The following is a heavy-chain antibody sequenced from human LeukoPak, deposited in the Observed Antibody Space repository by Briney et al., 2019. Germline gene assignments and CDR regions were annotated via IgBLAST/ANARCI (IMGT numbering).Heavy chain of an antibody. CDR3: ARDVGLPIAAAGDY. D-gene: IGHD6-13*01. CDR1: GFTFSSYE. V-gene: IGHV3-48*03. Sequence: GGSLRLSCAASGFTFSSYEMNWVRQAPGKGLEWVSYISSSGSTIYYADSVKGRFTISRDNAKNSLYLQMNSRRAEDTAVYYCARDVGLPIAAAGDYWGQGTLVTVSS. CDR2: ISSSGSTI. J-gene: IGHJ4*02.